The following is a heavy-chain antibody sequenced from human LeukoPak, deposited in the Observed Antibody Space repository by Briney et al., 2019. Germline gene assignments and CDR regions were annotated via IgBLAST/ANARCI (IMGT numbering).Heavy chain of an antibody. Sequence: SETLSLTCTVSGGSVSSGSYYWSWIRQPPGKGLEWIGYIYYSGSTNYNPSLKSRVTISVDTSKNQFSLKLSSVTAADTAVYYCARRGATRSPFDYWGQGTLVTVSS. CDR1: GGSVSSGSYY. J-gene: IGHJ4*02. D-gene: IGHD1-26*01. CDR3: ARRGATRSPFDY. V-gene: IGHV4-61*01. CDR2: IYYSGST.